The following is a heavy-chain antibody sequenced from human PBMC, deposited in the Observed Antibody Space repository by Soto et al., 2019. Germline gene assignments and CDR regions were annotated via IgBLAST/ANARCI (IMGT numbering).Heavy chain of an antibody. J-gene: IGHJ1*01. D-gene: IGHD2-21*02. CDR2: ISGSGGST. CDR3: AKLCGGDCYIKYFQH. V-gene: IGHV3-23*01. Sequence: GGSLRLSCAASGFTFSSYAMSWVRQAPGKGLEWVSAISGSGGSTYYADSVKGRFTISRDNSKNTLYLQMNSLRAEDTAVYYCAKLCGGDCYIKYFQHWGQGTLVTVSS. CDR1: GFTFSSYA.